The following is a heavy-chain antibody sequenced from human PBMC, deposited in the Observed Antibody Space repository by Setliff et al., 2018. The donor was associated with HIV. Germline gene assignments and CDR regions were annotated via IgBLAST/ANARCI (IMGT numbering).Heavy chain of an antibody. CDR1: GGSVNSGNYH. Sequence: KTSETLSLTCSVSGGSVNSGNYHWAWIRQPAGKGLEWIGHIYTSGSPHYKSSLTSRLTISLDTSRNQLSLKLTSVTAADSATYYCARWVYNSAWSLDYWGQGTLVTVSS. CDR3: ARWVYNSAWSLDY. V-gene: IGHV4-61*09. J-gene: IGHJ4*02. CDR2: IYTSGSP. D-gene: IGHD6-19*01.